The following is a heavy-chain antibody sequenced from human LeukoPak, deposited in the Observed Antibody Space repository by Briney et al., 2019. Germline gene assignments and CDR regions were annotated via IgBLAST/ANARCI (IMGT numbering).Heavy chain of an antibody. CDR1: GFTFSNYA. Sequence: GGSLRLSCAASGFTFSNYAMSWVRQSPGKGLEWVSVISGSGGSTYYADSVRGRFTISRDNSKNTLSLQMTSLRDEDTALYYCAKDGLYGDYVYFDYWGQGTLVTVST. CDR2: ISGSGGST. J-gene: IGHJ4*02. V-gene: IGHV3-23*01. CDR3: AKDGLYGDYVYFDY. D-gene: IGHD4-17*01.